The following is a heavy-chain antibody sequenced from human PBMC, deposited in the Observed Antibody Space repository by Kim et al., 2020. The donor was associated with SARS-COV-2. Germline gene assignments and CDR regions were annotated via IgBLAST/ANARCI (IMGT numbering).Heavy chain of an antibody. CDR3: ARESDGDYADDDYYYYGMDV. J-gene: IGHJ6*02. Sequence: GGSLRLSCAASGFTFSSYSMNWVRQAPGKGLEWVSYISSSSSIIYYADSVKGRFTISRDNAKNSLYLQMNSLRAEDTAVYYCARESDGDYADDDYYYYGMDVWGQGTTVTVSS. V-gene: IGHV3-48*04. CDR1: GFTFSSYS. D-gene: IGHD4-17*01. CDR2: ISSSSSII.